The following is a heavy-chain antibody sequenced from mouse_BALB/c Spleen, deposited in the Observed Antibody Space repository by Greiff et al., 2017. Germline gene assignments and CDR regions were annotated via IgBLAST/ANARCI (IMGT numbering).Heavy chain of an antibody. J-gene: IGHJ3*01. D-gene: IGHD1-1*01. CDR2: ISSGGSYT. CDR3: AREGKVLYAWFAY. V-gene: IGHV5-9-4*01. CDR1: GFTFSSYA. Sequence: EVKLVESGGGLVKPGGSLKLSCAASGFTFSSYAMSWVRQSPEKRLEWVAEISSGGSYTYYPDTVTGRFTISRDNAKNTLYLEMSSLRSEDTAMYDCAREGKVLYAWFAYWGQGTLVTVSA.